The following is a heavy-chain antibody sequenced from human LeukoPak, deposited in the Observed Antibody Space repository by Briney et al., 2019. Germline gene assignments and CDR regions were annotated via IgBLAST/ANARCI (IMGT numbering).Heavy chain of an antibody. V-gene: IGHV3-30*18. D-gene: IGHD3-10*01. CDR3: AKEIHAFGGFDY. Sequence: GNSLRLSCAVSGFTFSSYGMHWVRQAPGKGLEWVAGISKNGNHQSYADSVKGRFTISRDNSKNTLFLQMNSLRDEDTAVYYCAKEIHAFGGFDYWGQGTLVTVSS. J-gene: IGHJ4*02. CDR2: ISKNGNHQ. CDR1: GFTFSSYG.